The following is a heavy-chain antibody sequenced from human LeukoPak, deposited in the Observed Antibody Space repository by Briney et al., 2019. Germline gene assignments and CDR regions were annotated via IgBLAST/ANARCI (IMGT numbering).Heavy chain of an antibody. CDR3: AKWGTYYYDSSGYYYLDY. J-gene: IGHJ4*02. D-gene: IGHD3-22*01. CDR2: ISASGVST. V-gene: IGHV3-23*01. CDR1: GFTFTSYG. Sequence: GGSLRLSCAASGFTFTSYGMSWVRQAPGKGLEWVSAISASGVSTYYADSVKGRFTISRDNSRNTLYLQMNSLRAEDTAVYSCAKWGTYYYDSSGYYYLDYWGQGTLVTVSS.